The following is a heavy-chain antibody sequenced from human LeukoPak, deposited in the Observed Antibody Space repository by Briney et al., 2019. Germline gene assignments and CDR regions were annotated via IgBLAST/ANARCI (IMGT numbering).Heavy chain of an antibody. CDR1: GGSISSYY. CDR3: ARFEWALSWVDP. V-gene: IGHV4-59*08. J-gene: IGHJ5*02. D-gene: IGHD1-26*01. CDR2: IYYSRST. Sequence: SETLSLTCTVSGGSISSYYWSWIRQPPGKGLEWIGYIYYSRSTNYNPSLKSRVTISVDTSKNQFSLKLSSVTAADTAVYYCARFEWALSWVDPWGQGALVTVSS.